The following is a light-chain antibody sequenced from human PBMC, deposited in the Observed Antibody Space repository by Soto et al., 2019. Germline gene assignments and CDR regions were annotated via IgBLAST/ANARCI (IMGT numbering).Light chain of an antibody. CDR3: RSFTTTSNPL. V-gene: IGLV2-14*01. CDR1: SSDVGAYKY. Sequence: QSALTQPASVSGSPGQSVTISCTGTSSDVGAYKYVSWYQQHPGKAPKLMIYEVSNRPSGVSNRFSGSKSGNTASLTISGLQVESEAQYFCRSFTTTSNPLFGTGTKLTV. J-gene: IGLJ1*01. CDR2: EVS.